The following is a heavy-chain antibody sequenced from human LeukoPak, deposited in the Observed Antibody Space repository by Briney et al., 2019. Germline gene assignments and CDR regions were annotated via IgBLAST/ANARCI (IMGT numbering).Heavy chain of an antibody. CDR2: IYSGGST. Sequence: GGSLRLSCAASAFMVSDNDMTWVRQAPGKGLEWVSVIYSGGSTSYADSVKGRFTISRDNSMNTLYLQMNSLRAEDTAVYYCARGRTYYYDSSGPPLPYYFDYWGQGTLVTVSS. J-gene: IGHJ4*02. CDR3: ARGRTYYYDSSGPPLPYYFDY. CDR1: AFMVSDND. V-gene: IGHV3-53*01. D-gene: IGHD3-22*01.